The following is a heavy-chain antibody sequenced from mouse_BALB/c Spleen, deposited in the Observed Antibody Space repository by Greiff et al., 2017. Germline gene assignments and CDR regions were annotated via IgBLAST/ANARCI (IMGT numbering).Heavy chain of an antibody. CDR1: GYSFTGYY. J-gene: IGHJ4*01. V-gene: IGHV1-31*01. CDR3: ARYREDAMDY. CDR2: INPYNGAT. Sequence: EVQLQQSGPELVKPGASVKISCKASGYSFTGYYMHWVKQSHVKSLEWIGRINPYNGATSYNQNFKDKASLTVDKSSSTAYMELHSLTSEDSAVYYCARYREDAMDYWGQGTSVTVSS.